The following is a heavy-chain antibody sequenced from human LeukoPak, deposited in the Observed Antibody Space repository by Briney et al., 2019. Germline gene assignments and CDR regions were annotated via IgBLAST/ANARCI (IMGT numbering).Heavy chain of an antibody. V-gene: IGHV3-13*01. Sequence: GGSLRLTCAASGFTFIDYDMHWVRQVIGKGLEWVSAIGIRGDTHYSGSVKGRFTISRENAESSLYLQMNSLRAEDTAVYYCARGGIQVSGIDEFDYWAREPWSPSP. D-gene: IGHD6-19*01. J-gene: IGHJ4*02. CDR3: ARGGIQVSGIDEFDY. CDR2: IGIRGDT. CDR1: GFTFIDYD.